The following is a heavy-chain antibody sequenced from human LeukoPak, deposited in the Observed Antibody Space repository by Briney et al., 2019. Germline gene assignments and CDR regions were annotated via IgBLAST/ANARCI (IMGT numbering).Heavy chain of an antibody. Sequence: GASLKISCAASGFAFSTYAMSWVRLPPGKGLGWVSGISGSGGSTYYADSVKGRFTSSRDNSNNTLYVQMISLRVEDAAVYYCAKSGGLSGSGRLAMDVWGQGATVTVS. J-gene: IGHJ6*02. CDR3: AKSGGLSGSGRLAMDV. CDR1: GFAFSTYA. D-gene: IGHD3-10*01. CDR2: ISGSGGST. V-gene: IGHV3-23*01.